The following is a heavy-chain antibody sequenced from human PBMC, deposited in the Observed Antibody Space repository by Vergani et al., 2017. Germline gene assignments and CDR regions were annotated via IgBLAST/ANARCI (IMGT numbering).Heavy chain of an antibody. CDR1: GFTFSSYA. J-gene: IGHJ6*02. CDR2: ISGSGGST. CDR3: AGDPGYSSGWYGFYYYYYGMDV. Sequence: EVQLLESGGGLVQPGGSLRLSCAASGFTFSSYAMSWVRQAPGKGLEWVSAISGSGGSTYYADSVQGRFTMARDNSKNTLYLHMNSLRAEDTAVYYCAGDPGYSSGWYGFYYYYYGMDVWGQGTTVTVSS. D-gene: IGHD6-19*01. V-gene: IGHV3-23*01.